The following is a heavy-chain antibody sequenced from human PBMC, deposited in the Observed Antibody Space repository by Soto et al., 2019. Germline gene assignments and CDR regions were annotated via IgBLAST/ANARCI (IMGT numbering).Heavy chain of an antibody. D-gene: IGHD4-17*01. CDR3: TTAETTVTGGLDY. V-gene: IGHV3-15*01. CDR1: GFTFSNAW. J-gene: IGHJ4*02. Sequence: GGSLRLSCAASGFTFSNAWMSWVRQAPGKGLEWVGRIKSKTDGGTTDYAAPVKGRFTISRDDSKNTLYLQMNSLKTEDTAVYYCTTAETTVTGGLDYWGQGTLVTVSS. CDR2: IKSKTDGGTT.